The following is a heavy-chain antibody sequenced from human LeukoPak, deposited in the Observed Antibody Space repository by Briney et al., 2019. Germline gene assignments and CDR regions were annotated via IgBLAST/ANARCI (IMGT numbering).Heavy chain of an antibody. V-gene: IGHV1-69*05. D-gene: IGHD3-16*01. CDR2: IIPIFGTA. J-gene: IGHJ3*02. CDR3: ARPLGGYDAFDI. CDR1: GYTFTSYY. Sequence: ASVKVSCKASGYTFTSYYMHWVRQAPGQGLEWMGRIIPIFGTANYAQKFQGRVTITTDESTSTAYMELSSLRSEDTAVYYCARPLGGYDAFDIWGQGTMVTVSS.